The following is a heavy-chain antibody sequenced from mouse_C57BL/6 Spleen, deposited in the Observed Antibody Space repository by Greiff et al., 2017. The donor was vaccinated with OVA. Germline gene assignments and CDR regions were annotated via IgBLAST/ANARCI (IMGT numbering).Heavy chain of an antibody. CDR1: GYTFTSYW. CDR2: IDPSDSET. J-gene: IGHJ1*03. V-gene: IGHV1-52*01. Sequence: QVHVKQPGAELVRPGSSVKLSCKASGYTFTSYWMHWVKQRPIQGLEWIGNIDPSDSETHYNQKFKDKATLTVDKSSSTAYMQLSSLTSEDSAVYYCARFDGFYWYFDVWGTGTTVTVSS. CDR3: ARFDGFYWYFDV. D-gene: IGHD2-3*01.